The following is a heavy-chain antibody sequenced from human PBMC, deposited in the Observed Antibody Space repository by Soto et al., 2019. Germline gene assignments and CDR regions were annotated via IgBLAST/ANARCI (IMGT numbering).Heavy chain of an antibody. CDR2: IIPIFGTA. CDR3: ARGTDGHNYNYYYYGMDV. J-gene: IGHJ6*02. CDR1: GGTFSSYA. D-gene: IGHD5-12*01. Sequence: QVQLVQSGAEVKKPGSSVKVSCKASGGTFSSYAISWVRQAPGQGLEWMGGIIPIFGTANYAQKFQGRVTITADESTSTAYMELSSLRSEDTAVYYCARGTDGHNYNYYYYGMDVWGQGTTVTVSS. V-gene: IGHV1-69*01.